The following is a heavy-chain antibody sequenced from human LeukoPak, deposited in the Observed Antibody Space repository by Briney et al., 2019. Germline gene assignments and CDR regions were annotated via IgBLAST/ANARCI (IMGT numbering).Heavy chain of an antibody. V-gene: IGHV4-31*03. CDR1: GGSISSGGFY. CDR3: ARDGGKDYYGSGSLGY. Sequence: PSQTLSLTCTVSGGSISSGGFYWGWLPQHPGKGLVWVVYIDYIVSTYYKPSLKSRVTISVDTSKNQFSLKLSSVTAADTAVYYCARDGGKDYYGSGSLGYWGQGTLVTVSS. D-gene: IGHD3-10*01. J-gene: IGHJ4*02. CDR2: IDYIVST.